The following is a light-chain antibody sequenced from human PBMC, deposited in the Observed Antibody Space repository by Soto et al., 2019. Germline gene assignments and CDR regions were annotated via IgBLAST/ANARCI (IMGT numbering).Light chain of an antibody. CDR2: GAS. V-gene: IGKV3D-15*01. J-gene: IGKJ1*01. Sequence: EIVLTQSPGTLSLSPGERATLSCRASQSVSSSYLAWYQQKPGQAPRLLIYGASSRATGIPARFSGSGSGTEFTLTINSLQSDDFAVYYCQQCNNWPRTFGQGTKVDIK. CDR1: QSVSSSY. CDR3: QQCNNWPRT.